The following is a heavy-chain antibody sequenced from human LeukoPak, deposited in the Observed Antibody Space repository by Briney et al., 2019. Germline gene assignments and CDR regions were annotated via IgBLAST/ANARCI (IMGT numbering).Heavy chain of an antibody. J-gene: IGHJ4*02. D-gene: IGHD1-26*01. Sequence: GGSLRLSCAVSGFTFSSYWMNWVRQAPGKGLEWVANINRDGSEKYYVDSLKGRFTISRDNSKNTLYLQMNSLRAEDTAVYYCARVGIVGATKHFDYWGQGTLVTVSS. CDR1: GFTFSSYW. V-gene: IGHV3-7*01. CDR2: INRDGSEK. CDR3: ARVGIVGATKHFDY.